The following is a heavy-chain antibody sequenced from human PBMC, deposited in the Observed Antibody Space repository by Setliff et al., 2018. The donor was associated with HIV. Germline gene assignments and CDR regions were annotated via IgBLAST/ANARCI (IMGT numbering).Heavy chain of an antibody. CDR1: GYTFTSFG. D-gene: IGHD6-19*01. CDR2: ISAYNGNT. CDR3: ARAAVAGPWRKLEY. J-gene: IGHJ4*02. V-gene: IGHV1-18*01. Sequence: GASVKVSCKASGYTFTSFGISWVRQAPGQGLEWMGRISAYNGNTDHAQRLQGRVTMTTDTSTRTAYMELRSLRSDDTAVYYCARAAVAGPWRKLEYWGQGTLVTVSS.